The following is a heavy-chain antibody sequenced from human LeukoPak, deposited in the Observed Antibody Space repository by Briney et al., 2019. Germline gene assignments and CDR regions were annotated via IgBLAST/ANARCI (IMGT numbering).Heavy chain of an antibody. V-gene: IGHV1-2*02. Sequence: ASVKVSCKASGYTFTSYDINWVRQATGQGLEWMGWMNPNSGGTNYAQKFQGRVTMTRDTSISTAYMELSRLRSDDTAVYYCARRTRMVRGVHLDYWGQGTLVTVSS. D-gene: IGHD3-10*01. CDR2: MNPNSGGT. CDR1: GYTFTSYD. J-gene: IGHJ4*02. CDR3: ARRTRMVRGVHLDY.